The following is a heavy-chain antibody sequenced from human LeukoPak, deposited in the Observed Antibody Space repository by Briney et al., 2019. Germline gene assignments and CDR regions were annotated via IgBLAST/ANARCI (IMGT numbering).Heavy chain of an antibody. CDR3: ASHDSSGYYYFDY. CDR1: GGSFSGYY. D-gene: IGHD3-22*01. V-gene: IGHV4-34*01. CDR2: INHSGST. J-gene: IGHJ4*02. Sequence: PSETLSLTCAVYGGSFSGYYWSWIRQLPGKGLEWIGEINHSGSTNYNPSLKSRVTISVDTSKNQFSLKLSSVTAADTAVYYCASHDSSGYYYFDYWGQGTLVTVSS.